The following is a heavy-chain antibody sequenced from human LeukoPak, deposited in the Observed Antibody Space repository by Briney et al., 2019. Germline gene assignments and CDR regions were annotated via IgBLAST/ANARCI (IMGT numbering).Heavy chain of an antibody. V-gene: IGHV3-20*04. CDR3: ARDHGVRYFDYSDY. J-gene: IGHJ4*02. CDR2: IKWNGGST. D-gene: IGHD3-9*01. Sequence: GGSLRLSCVASGFTFDDYGMSWVRQAPGKGLEWVSGIKWNGGSTGYADSVKGRFIISRDNAKNSLYLQMNSLRAEDTALYYCARDHGVRYFDYSDYWGQGTLVTVSS. CDR1: GFTFDDYG.